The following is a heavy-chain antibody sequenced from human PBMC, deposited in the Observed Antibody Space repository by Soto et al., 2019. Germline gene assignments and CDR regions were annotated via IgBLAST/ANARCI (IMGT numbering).Heavy chain of an antibody. CDR1: GFTFSSYA. J-gene: IGHJ5*02. CDR3: AKDLVIVVVPAAPTPPNWFDP. Sequence: PGGSLRLSCAASGFTFSSYAMSWVRQAPGKGLEWVSAISGSGGSTYYADSVKGRFTISRDNSKNTLYLQMNSLRAEDTAVYYCAKDLVIVVVPAAPTPPNWFDPWGQGTLVTVSS. V-gene: IGHV3-23*01. CDR2: ISGSGGST. D-gene: IGHD2-2*03.